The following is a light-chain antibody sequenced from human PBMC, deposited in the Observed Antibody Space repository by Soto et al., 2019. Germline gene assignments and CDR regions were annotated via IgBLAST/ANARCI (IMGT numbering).Light chain of an antibody. Sequence: QSALTQPASVSGSPGQSITISCTGTSSDVGGYNYVSWYQQHPGKAPKLMIFDVSNRPSGVSNRFSGSKSGNTASLTISGLQVEDEADYYCSSYTSSTTPVLLGGGTKLTVL. V-gene: IGLV2-14*01. CDR2: DVS. J-gene: IGLJ2*01. CDR1: SSDVGGYNY. CDR3: SSYTSSTTPVL.